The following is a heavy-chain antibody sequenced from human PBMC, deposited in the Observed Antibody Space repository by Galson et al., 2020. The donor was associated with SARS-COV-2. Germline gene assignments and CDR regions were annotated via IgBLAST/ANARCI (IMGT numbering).Heavy chain of an antibody. J-gene: IGHJ3*02. CDR1: GGSISSYY. D-gene: IGHD2-2*01. V-gene: IGHV4-59*13. CDR2: IYYSGST. Sequence: SETLSLTCTVSGGSISSYYWSWIRQTPGKGLEWLGYIYYSGSTNYNPSLKSRVTISVDTSKNQFSLKLSSVTAADTAVYYCARARQASYPTGAFGIWGQGTRVTVSS. CDR3: ARARQASYPTGAFGI.